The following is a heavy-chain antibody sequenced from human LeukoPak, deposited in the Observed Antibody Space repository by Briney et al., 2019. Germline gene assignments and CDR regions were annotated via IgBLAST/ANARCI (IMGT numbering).Heavy chain of an antibody. J-gene: IGHJ4*02. D-gene: IGHD3-10*01. CDR3: ASLGGYGSGRGENFDY. CDR2: IYHSGST. Sequence: PSETLSLTCTVSGYSISSGYYWGWIRQPTGKGLEWIGSIYHSGSTYYNPSLKRRVTISVDTSKNQFSLKLSSVTAADTAVYYCASLGGYGSGRGENFDYWGQGTLVTVSS. V-gene: IGHV4-38-2*02. CDR1: GYSISSGYY.